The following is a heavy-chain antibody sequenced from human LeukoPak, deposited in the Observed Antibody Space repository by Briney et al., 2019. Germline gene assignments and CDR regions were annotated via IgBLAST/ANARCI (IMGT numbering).Heavy chain of an antibody. J-gene: IGHJ6*03. CDR3: ARVPRSYYYYYYMDV. V-gene: IGHV4-59*01. CDR1: GGSISGYH. Sequence: PSETLSLTCNVSGGSISGYHWSRIRQPPGKGLEWLGYIYYSGSSNYNPSLKSRVTISADTSKNQFSLKLSSVTAADTVVYYCARVPRSYYYYYYMDVWGKGTTVTVSS. CDR2: IYYSGSS.